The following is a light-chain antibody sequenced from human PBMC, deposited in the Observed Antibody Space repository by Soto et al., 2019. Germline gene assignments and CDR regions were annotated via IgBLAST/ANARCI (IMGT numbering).Light chain of an antibody. CDR2: AAS. Sequence: DIQMTQSPSFVSASVGDRVTITCRASQGIVSWLAWYQHKPGRAPKLLIHAASSLESGVPSRFSGSGSGTDFTLTISSLQPEDFATYYCQQTSSFPLTFGGGTKVETK. CDR1: QGIVSW. CDR3: QQTSSFPLT. V-gene: IGKV1-12*01. J-gene: IGKJ4*01.